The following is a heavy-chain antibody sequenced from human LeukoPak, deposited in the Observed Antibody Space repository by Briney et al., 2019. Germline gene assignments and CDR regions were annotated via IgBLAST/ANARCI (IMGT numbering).Heavy chain of an antibody. CDR1: GYTFTSYD. J-gene: IGHJ4*02. CDR3: ARNAVRGVIGIHTFDY. D-gene: IGHD3-10*01. V-gene: IGHV1-8*01. Sequence: ASVKVSCKASGYTFTSYDINWVRQATGQGLEWMGWMNPNSGNTGYAQKFQGRVTMTRTTSISTAYMELSSLRSEDTAVYYCARNAVRGVIGIHTFDYWGQGTLVTVSS. CDR2: MNPNSGNT.